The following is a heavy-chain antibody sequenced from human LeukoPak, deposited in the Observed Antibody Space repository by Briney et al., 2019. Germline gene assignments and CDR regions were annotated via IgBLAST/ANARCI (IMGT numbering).Heavy chain of an antibody. CDR2: ISNSGGST. CDR1: GFTFSTYA. J-gene: IGHJ4*02. V-gene: IGHV3-23*01. Sequence: HPGGSLRLSCAASGFTFSTYAMNWVRQAPGKGLEWVSVISNSGGSTGYADSVKGRFTISRDNSKNTLYLQVKSLRAEDTAVYYCAKASIAVAGTYFDYWGQGTLVTVSS. CDR3: AKASIAVAGTYFDY. D-gene: IGHD6-19*01.